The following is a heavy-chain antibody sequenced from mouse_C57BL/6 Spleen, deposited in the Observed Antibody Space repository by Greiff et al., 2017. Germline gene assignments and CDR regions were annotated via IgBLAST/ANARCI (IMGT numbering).Heavy chain of an antibody. J-gene: IGHJ1*03. Sequence: VKLMESGAELVRPGASVKLSCKASGYTFTDYYINWVKQRPGQGLEWIARIYPGSGNTYYNEKFKGKATLTAEKSSSTAYMQLSSLTSEDSAVYFCARGTTVVAKNWYFDVWGTGTTVTVSS. D-gene: IGHD1-1*01. CDR3: ARGTTVVAKNWYFDV. V-gene: IGHV1-76*01. CDR2: IYPGSGNT. CDR1: GYTFTDYY.